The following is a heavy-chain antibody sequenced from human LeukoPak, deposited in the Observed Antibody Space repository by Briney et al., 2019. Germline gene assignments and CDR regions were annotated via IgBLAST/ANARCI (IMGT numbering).Heavy chain of an antibody. Sequence: ASVKVSCKASGGTFSSYAISWVRQAPGQGLEWMGRIIPILGIANYAQKFQGRVTITADKSTSTAYMELSSLRSEDTAVYYCARDVRGSDAFDIWGQGTMVTVSS. CDR3: ARDVRGSDAFDI. CDR1: GGTFSSYA. V-gene: IGHV1-69*04. D-gene: IGHD3-10*02. J-gene: IGHJ3*02. CDR2: IIPILGIA.